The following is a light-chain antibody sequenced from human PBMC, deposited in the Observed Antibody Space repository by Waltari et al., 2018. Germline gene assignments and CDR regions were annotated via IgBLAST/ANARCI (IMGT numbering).Light chain of an antibody. CDR2: AAS. V-gene: IGKV1-39*01. Sequence: DIQMTQSPSSLSASVGDRVIITCRASPYVSTYLNWYQLKPGKAPELLIYAASTLQAGVPSSFSGSGSRTDFTLTISSLQPEDFATYYCEQTYDTPPTFGQGTRLEIK. CDR3: EQTYDTPPT. CDR1: PYVSTY. J-gene: IGKJ2*01.